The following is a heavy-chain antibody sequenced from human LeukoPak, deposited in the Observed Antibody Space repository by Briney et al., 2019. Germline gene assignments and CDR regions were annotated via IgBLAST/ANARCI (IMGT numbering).Heavy chain of an antibody. V-gene: IGHV3-23*01. CDR3: AKDRIAARPDIGAFDI. Sequence: GGSLRLSCAASGFTFTNYAMSWVRQAPGKGLEWVSAISGSGGSTYYADSVKGRFTISRDNSKNTLYLQMNSLRAEDTAVYYCAKDRIAARPDIGAFDIWGQGTMVTVSS. CDR1: GFTFTNYA. CDR2: ISGSGGST. D-gene: IGHD6-6*01. J-gene: IGHJ3*02.